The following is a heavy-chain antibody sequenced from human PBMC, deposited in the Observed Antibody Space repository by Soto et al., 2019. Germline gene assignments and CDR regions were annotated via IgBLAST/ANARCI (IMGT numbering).Heavy chain of an antibody. Sequence: PGGSLRLSCAASGFTFSEAWMSWVRQAPGAGLEWVGLIKGKTEGGTIDYAAPVKARFTISRDASKNTLYLQMNSLKTEDTAVYYCTTDPHSTGTKYWGQGTLVTVSS. CDR2: IKGKTEGGTI. V-gene: IGHV3-15*01. CDR3: TTDPHSTGTKY. J-gene: IGHJ4*02. CDR1: GFTFSEAW. D-gene: IGHD1-1*01.